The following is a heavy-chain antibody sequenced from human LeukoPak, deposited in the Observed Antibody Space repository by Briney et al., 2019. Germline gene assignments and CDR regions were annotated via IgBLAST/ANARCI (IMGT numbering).Heavy chain of an antibody. J-gene: IGHJ4*02. D-gene: IGHD3-16*01. CDR1: GFTFNIYA. Sequence: GGSLRLSGATAGFTFNIYAMNWVRQAPGKGLEWVSIISGNGINTYYADSVKGRFTISRDDSKNTLYLQMNSLRVDDTAIYYCARGVSDWGQGTLVTVAS. V-gene: IGHV3-23*01. CDR2: ISGNGINT. CDR3: ARGVSD.